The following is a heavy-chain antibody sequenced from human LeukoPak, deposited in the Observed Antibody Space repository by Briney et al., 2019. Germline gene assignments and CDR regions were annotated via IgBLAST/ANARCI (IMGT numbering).Heavy chain of an antibody. J-gene: IGHJ6*02. V-gene: IGHV4-61*01. Sequence: SETLSLTCTVSGGSVNSGSYFWSWIRQPPGKGLEWIGYIQNSARTNYNPSLESRVTLSVDSSKDQFSLTLSSVTAADTAVYYCATDYSNFYGMDVWGQGTTVTVSS. CDR1: GGSVNSGSYF. CDR2: IQNSART. D-gene: IGHD4-11*01. CDR3: ATDYSNFYGMDV.